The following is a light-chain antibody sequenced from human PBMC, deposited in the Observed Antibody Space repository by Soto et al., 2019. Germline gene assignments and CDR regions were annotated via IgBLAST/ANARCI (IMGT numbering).Light chain of an antibody. CDR1: QSISSW. J-gene: IGKJ1*01. V-gene: IGKV1-5*01. Sequence: DIQMTQSPSSVSASVGDRVTIPCRASQSISSWLAWYQQKPGKAPNLLIYDASTSESGVRSRFSGSGTGTELTLTISRLEPDAFATYQRQQNKSYSTFGQGTKVDIK. CDR2: DAS. CDR3: QQNKSYST.